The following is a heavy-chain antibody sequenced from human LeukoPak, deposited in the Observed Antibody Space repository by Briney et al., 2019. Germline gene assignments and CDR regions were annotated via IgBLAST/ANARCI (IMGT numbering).Heavy chain of an antibody. J-gene: IGHJ5*02. CDR2: ISAYNGNT. V-gene: IGHV1-18*01. CDR3: ARGWGRYCSSTSCYPFDP. Sequence: ASVTVSCKASGYTFTSYGISWVRQAPGQGLEWMGWISAYNGNTNYAQKLQGRVTMTTDTSTSTAYMELRSLRSDDTAVYYCARGWGRYCSSTSCYPFDPWGQGTLVTVSS. CDR1: GYTFTSYG. D-gene: IGHD2-2*01.